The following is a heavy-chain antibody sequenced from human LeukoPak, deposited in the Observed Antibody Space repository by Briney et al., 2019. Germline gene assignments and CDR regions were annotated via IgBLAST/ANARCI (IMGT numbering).Heavy chain of an antibody. V-gene: IGHV3-48*04. CDR2: ISSSSTI. CDR3: AKNIGDYGSSSKIDY. J-gene: IGHJ4*02. D-gene: IGHD6-13*01. CDR1: GFTFSSYS. Sequence: GGSLRLSCAASGFTFSSYSMNWVRQAPGKGLEWVSYISSSSTIYYADSVKGRFTISRDNAKNSLYLQMNSLRAEDTALYYCAKNIGDYGSSSKIDYWGQVALVTVSS.